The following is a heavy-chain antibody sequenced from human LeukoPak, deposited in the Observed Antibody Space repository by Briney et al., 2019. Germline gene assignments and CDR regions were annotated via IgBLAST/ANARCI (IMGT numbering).Heavy chain of an antibody. CDR1: GSTLGSYT. Sequence: GGSLTLSWDAFGSTLGSYTMTWVRQPQGRGLEWVSSISGSGGDTFYADSVKGRFTISRDNSKNTQYLQMSSLRAEDTAVYYCANSPGTSCFWGQGTLVTVSS. J-gene: IGHJ4*02. CDR2: ISGSGGDT. CDR3: ANSPGTSCF. V-gene: IGHV3-23*01. D-gene: IGHD2-2*01.